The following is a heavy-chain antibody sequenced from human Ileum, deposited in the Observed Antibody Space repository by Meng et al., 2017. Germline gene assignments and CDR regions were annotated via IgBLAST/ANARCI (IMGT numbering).Heavy chain of an antibody. Sequence: QLQLQESGPGLVKPSETLSLTCTVSGGSISSSNYYWDWIRQPPGKGLEWIGAIYHSGSTSYNPSLQSRVTMIVDTSKNQFSLMLTSVTATDTAVYYCARRRGGSGRDCWGQGTLVTVSS. CDR3: ARRRGGSGRDC. J-gene: IGHJ4*02. CDR2: IYHSGST. CDR1: GGSISSSNYY. D-gene: IGHD3-10*01. V-gene: IGHV4-39*01.